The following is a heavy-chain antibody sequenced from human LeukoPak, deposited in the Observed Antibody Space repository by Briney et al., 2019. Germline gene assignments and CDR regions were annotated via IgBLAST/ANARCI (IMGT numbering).Heavy chain of an antibody. V-gene: IGHV1-2*02. D-gene: IGHD2-15*01. J-gene: IGHJ4*02. CDR1: GYTFTSYY. Sequence: ASVKVSCKASGYTFTSYYMHWVRQAPGQGLEWMGWINPNSGGTNYAQKFQGRVTMTRDTSISTAYMELSRLRSDDTAVYYCARIPYCSGGSCKDYWGQGTLVTVSS. CDR2: INPNSGGT. CDR3: ARIPYCSGGSCKDY.